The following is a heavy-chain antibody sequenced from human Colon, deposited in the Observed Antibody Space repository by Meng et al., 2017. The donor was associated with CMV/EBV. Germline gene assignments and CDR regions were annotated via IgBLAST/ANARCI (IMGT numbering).Heavy chain of an antibody. CDR1: GFSFNTYG. CDR2: ISAGTGTT. D-gene: IGHD2/OR15-2a*01. Sequence: GESLKISCAASGFSFNTYGMTWVRQAPGKGLEWVSSISAGTGTTYYADSVKGRFTISRDNSKNTLYLQMNSLRAEDTALYFCAKDRDCTSNSCPNYDMDVWGQGTTVTVSS. V-gene: IGHV3-23*01. CDR3: AKDRDCTSNSCPNYDMDV. J-gene: IGHJ6*02.